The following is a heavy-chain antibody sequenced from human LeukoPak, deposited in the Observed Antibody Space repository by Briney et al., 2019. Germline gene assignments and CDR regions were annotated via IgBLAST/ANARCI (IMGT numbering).Heavy chain of an antibody. CDR1: GFTFSDYY. D-gene: IGHD1-26*01. CDR3: ARGASYTVYFDY. CDR2: ISSSGSNI. V-gene: IGHV3-11*01. Sequence: PGGSLRLSCAASGFTFSDYYMSWLRQAPGKGLEWVSYISSSGSNIYYADSVKGRFTIYRDNAKNSLYLQMISLRAEDTALYYCARGASYTVYFDYWGQGTLVTVSS. J-gene: IGHJ4*02.